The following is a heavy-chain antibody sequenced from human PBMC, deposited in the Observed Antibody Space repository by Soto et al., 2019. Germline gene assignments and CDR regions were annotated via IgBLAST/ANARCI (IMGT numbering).Heavy chain of an antibody. CDR1: GFTFSDDY. J-gene: IGHJ3*02. CDR3: ARDGDHYDSSGYFLRDAFDI. D-gene: IGHD3-22*01. CDR2: ISGSGSII. Sequence: QVQLVESGGGLVKPGGSLRLSCAASGFTFSDDYMSWIRQAPGKGLEWVSYISGSGSIIDYADSVKGRFTISRDNAKNSLYLQMNSLRAEDTAVYYCARDGDHYDSSGYFLRDAFDIWGQGTMVTVSS. V-gene: IGHV3-11*01.